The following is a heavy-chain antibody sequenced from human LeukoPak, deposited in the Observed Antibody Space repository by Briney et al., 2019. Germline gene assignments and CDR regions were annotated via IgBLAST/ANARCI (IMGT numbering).Heavy chain of an antibody. CDR2: IYHSGST. J-gene: IGHJ5*02. CDR3: ARELQGFWFDP. Sequence: PSETLSLTCAVSGGSISSGGYSWSWIRQPPGKGLEWIGYIYHSGSTYYNPSFKSRVTISVDRSKNQFSLKLSSVTAADTAVYYCARELQGFWFDPWGQGTLVTVSS. V-gene: IGHV4-30-2*01. CDR1: GGSISSGGYS.